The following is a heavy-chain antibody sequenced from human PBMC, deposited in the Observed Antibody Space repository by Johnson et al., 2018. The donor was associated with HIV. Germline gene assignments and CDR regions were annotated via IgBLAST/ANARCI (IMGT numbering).Heavy chain of an antibody. CDR2: ISYDGSNK. CDR3: AKVLVAGDAFDI. V-gene: IGHV3-30*18. CDR1: GFTFSNYG. Sequence: QVQLVESGGGVVQPGRSLRLSCAASGFTFSNYGMHWVRQAPGKGLEWVAVISYDGSNKYYADSVKGRFTISRDNSKNTLYLQMNSLRAEDTAVYYCAKVLVAGDAFDIWGQGTMVTVSS. D-gene: IGHD2-15*01. J-gene: IGHJ3*02.